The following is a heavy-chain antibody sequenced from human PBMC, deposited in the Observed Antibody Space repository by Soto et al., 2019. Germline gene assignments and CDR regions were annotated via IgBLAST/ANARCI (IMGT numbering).Heavy chain of an antibody. V-gene: IGHV4-31*03. CDR2: IYYSGST. J-gene: IGHJ4*02. CDR3: AREGGIVGATAADY. Sequence: QVQLQESGPGLVKPSQTLSLTCTVSGGSISSGGYYWSWIRQHPGKGLEWIGYIYYSGSTYYNPSLKSRVNISVDTSMNLFSLKLSSVTAAATAVYYCAREGGIVGATAADYWGQGTLVPVSS. CDR1: GGSISSGGYY. D-gene: IGHD1-26*01.